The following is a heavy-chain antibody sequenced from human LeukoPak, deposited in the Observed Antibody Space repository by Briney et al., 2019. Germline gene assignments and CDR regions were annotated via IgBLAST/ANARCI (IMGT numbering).Heavy chain of an antibody. V-gene: IGHV6-1*01. CDR1: GDSVSSNSAA. D-gene: IGHD3-22*01. CDR2: TYYRSKWYN. J-gene: IGHJ3*02. Sequence: SQTLSLTCAISGDSVSSNSAAWNWIRQSPSRGLEWLGRTYYRSKWYNDCAVSVKSRITINPDTSKSQFSLQLNSVTPADTAVYYCARSYYDTSGFIVRAFDIWGQGTMVTVSS. CDR3: ARSYYDTSGFIVRAFDI.